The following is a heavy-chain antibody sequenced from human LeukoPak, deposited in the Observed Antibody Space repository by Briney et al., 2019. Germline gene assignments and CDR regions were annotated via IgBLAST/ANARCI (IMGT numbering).Heavy chain of an antibody. CDR2: ISAYNGNT. Sequence: ASVKVSCKASGGTFSSYAISWVRQAPGQGLEWMGWISAYNGNTNYAQKLQGRVTMTTDTSTSTAYMELRSLRSDDTAVYYCARDSTVTYTSDYWGQGTLVTVSS. V-gene: IGHV1-18*01. CDR3: ARDSTVTYTSDY. D-gene: IGHD4-17*01. CDR1: GGTFSSYA. J-gene: IGHJ4*02.